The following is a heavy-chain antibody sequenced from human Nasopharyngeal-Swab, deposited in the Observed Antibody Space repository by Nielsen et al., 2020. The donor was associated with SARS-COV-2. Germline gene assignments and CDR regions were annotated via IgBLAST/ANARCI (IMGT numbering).Heavy chain of an antibody. Sequence: ASVKVSCKVSGYTFTNYGIHWVRQAPGQRLEWMGWINPGTVNTKYSQKFQGRVTISRDTSASTAYMELSSLRSEDTAVYYCARAPGVDYYYYMDVWGNGTTVTVFS. CDR3: ARAPGVDYYYYMDV. CDR1: GYTFTNYG. CDR2: INPGTVNT. J-gene: IGHJ6*03. V-gene: IGHV1-3*01.